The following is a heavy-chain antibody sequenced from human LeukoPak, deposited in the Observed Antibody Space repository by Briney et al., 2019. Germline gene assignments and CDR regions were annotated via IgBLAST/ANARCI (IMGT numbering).Heavy chain of an antibody. CDR2: INHSGST. CDR3: ARGRGLYYGAARGLGWFDP. Sequence: PSETLSLTCAVYGGSFSGYYWSWIRQPPGKGLEWIGEINHSGSTNYNPSLKSRVTISVDTSKNQFSLKLSSVTAADTAVYYCARGRGLYYGAARGLGWFDPWGQGTLVTVSS. V-gene: IGHV4-34*01. CDR1: GGSFSGYY. J-gene: IGHJ5*02. D-gene: IGHD4/OR15-4a*01.